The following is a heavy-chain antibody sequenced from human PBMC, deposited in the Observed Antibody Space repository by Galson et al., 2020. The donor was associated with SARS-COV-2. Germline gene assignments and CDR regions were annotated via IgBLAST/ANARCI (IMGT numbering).Heavy chain of an antibody. Sequence: SETLSLTCAVHGGSVSGYYWSWIRQPPGKGLEWIGEINHSGSTTFHPSLKRRVSLSVDTTNNQFSLNLISLTAADTAVYYCARGKILTDWFDPWGQGTLVTVSS. CDR3: ARGKILTDWFDP. CDR2: INHSGST. J-gene: IGHJ5*02. D-gene: IGHD2-15*01. V-gene: IGHV4-34*01. CDR1: GGSVSGYY.